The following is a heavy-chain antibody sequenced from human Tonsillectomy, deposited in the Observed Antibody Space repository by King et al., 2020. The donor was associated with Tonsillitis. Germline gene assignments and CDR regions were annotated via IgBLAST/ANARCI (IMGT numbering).Heavy chain of an antibody. Sequence: QLVQSGAEVKKPGESLKISCKGSGHNFTNYWIAWVRQMPGKGLEYMGIIYPGDSDTRHTPSFQGQVTISADKSISTAYLQWSSLRASDTAMYYCARTGVAGFDYWGQGTLLIVSS. D-gene: IGHD6-19*01. V-gene: IGHV5-51*01. CDR2: IYPGDSDT. J-gene: IGHJ4*02. CDR3: ARTGVAGFDY. CDR1: GHNFTNYW.